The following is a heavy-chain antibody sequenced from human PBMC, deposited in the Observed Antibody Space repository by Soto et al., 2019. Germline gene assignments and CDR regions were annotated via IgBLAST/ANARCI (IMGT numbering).Heavy chain of an antibody. CDR2: IYYSGST. V-gene: IGHV4-59*01. Sequence: PSETLSLTCTVSGGSISSYYWIWIRKPPGKGLEWIGYIYYSGSTNYNPSLKSRVTISVDTSKNQFSLKLSSVTAADTAVYYCARGQIITIFGVVIAYYFDYWGQGTLVTVS. CDR1: GGSISSYY. D-gene: IGHD3-3*01. CDR3: ARGQIITIFGVVIAYYFDY. J-gene: IGHJ4*02.